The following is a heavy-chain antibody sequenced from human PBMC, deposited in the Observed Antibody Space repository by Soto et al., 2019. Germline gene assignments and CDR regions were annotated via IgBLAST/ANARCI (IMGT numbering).Heavy chain of an antibody. D-gene: IGHD2-15*01. V-gene: IGHV2-5*02. Sequence: QITLKESGPTLVKPTQTLTLTCTFSGFSLSTSGVGVGWLRQPPGKALEWLALIYWDDDKRYSPSLKSRLTLTKDTSKSQVVLTMTSMDPVDTATYYCAHMGGYCSGGSCYGSKYYFDYWGQGTLVTVSS. CDR3: AHMGGYCSGGSCYGSKYYFDY. CDR2: IYWDDDK. J-gene: IGHJ4*02. CDR1: GFSLSTSGVG.